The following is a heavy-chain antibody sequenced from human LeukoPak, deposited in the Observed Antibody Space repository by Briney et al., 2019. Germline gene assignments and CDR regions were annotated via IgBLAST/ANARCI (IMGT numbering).Heavy chain of an antibody. CDR2: ISYDGSNK. V-gene: IGHV3-30*04. J-gene: IGHJ5*02. D-gene: IGHD3-22*01. CDR3: ARGGEGGYYDWFDP. CDR1: GFTFSSYA. Sequence: GGSLRLSCAASGFTFSSYAMHWVRQAPGKGLEWVAVISYDGSNKYYADSVKGRFTISRDNSKNTLHLQMNSLRAEDTAVYYCARGGEGGYYDWFDPWGQGTPVTVSS.